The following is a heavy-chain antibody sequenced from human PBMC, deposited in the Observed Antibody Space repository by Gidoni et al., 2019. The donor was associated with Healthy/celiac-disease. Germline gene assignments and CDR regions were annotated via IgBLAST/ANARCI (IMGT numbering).Heavy chain of an antibody. J-gene: IGHJ3*02. Sequence: EVQLVESGGGLVQPAGPLRLSCAASGFTFSRYWMHWVRQAPGKGLVWVSRINSDGSSTSYADSVKGRFTISRDNAKNTLYLQMNSLRAEDTAVYYCARDGQTWFGEDDAFDIWGQGTMVTVSS. D-gene: IGHD3-10*01. CDR2: INSDGSST. V-gene: IGHV3-74*01. CDR3: ARDGQTWFGEDDAFDI. CDR1: GFTFSRYW.